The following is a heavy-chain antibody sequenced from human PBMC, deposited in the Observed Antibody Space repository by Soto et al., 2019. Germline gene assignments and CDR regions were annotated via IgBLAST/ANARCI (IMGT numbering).Heavy chain of an antibody. CDR1: GFTFSSYA. CDR2: ISGSGGST. V-gene: IGHV3-23*01. D-gene: IGHD2-15*01. CDR3: AKDWDYEVAATSWFDP. Sequence: QTGGSLRLSCAASGFTFSSYAMSWVRQAPGKGLEWVSAISGSGGSTYYADSVKGRFTISRDNSKNTLYLQMNSLRAEDTAVYYCAKDWDYEVAATSWFDPWGQGTLVTVSS. J-gene: IGHJ5*02.